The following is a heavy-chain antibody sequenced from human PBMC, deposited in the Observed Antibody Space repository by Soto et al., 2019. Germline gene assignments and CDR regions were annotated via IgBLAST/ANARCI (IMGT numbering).Heavy chain of an antibody. D-gene: IGHD2-15*01. J-gene: IGHJ3*02. Sequence: SSVQVSCKPSGGTLSSYAISWGRQAPGQGLEWMGGIIPIFGTANYAQKFQGRVTITADESTSTAYMELSSLRSEDTAVYYCARPPPYCSGGSCYSSGAFDIWGQGTMVTVSS. CDR2: IIPIFGTA. CDR1: GGTLSSYA. V-gene: IGHV1-69*13. CDR3: ARPPPYCSGGSCYSSGAFDI.